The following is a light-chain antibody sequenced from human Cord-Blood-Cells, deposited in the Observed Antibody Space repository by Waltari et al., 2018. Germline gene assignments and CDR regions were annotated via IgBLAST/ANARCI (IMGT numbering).Light chain of an antibody. CDR3: QQSYSTPFT. Sequence: IQMTQSTSPLSAPVGDKVSLTRRASQSISSDLNWYQQKPGNTPKLLIYAATTLQSGVPFRFSGSGSGTDFTLTSSSLQPEDFATYYCQQSYSTPFTFGPGTKVDIK. CDR1: QSISSD. V-gene: IGKV1-39*01. J-gene: IGKJ3*01. CDR2: AAT.